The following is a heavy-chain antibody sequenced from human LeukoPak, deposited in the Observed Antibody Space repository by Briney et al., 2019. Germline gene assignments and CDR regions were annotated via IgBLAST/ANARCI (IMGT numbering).Heavy chain of an antibody. D-gene: IGHD6-19*01. CDR3: ARVPQFDSSGWYGDNWFDP. V-gene: IGHV1-2*02. Sequence: ASVKVSCKASGYTFTGYYMHWVRQAPGQGLEWMGWINPNSGGTNYAQKFQGRVTMTRDTSISTAYMELSRLRSDDTAVDYCARVPQFDSSGWYGDNWFDPWGQGTLVTVSS. CDR2: INPNSGGT. J-gene: IGHJ5*02. CDR1: GYTFTGYY.